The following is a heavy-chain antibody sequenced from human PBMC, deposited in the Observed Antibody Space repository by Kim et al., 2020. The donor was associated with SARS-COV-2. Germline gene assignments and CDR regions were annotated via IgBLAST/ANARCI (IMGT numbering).Heavy chain of an antibody. CDR2: IYHSGST. D-gene: IGHD6-13*01. CDR3: ARVTAAAGTLIY. CDR1: GGSISSSNW. J-gene: IGHJ4*02. Sequence: SETLSLTCAVSGGSISSSNWWSWVRQPPGKGLEWIGEIYHSGSTNYNPSLKSRVTTSVDKSKNQFSLKLSSVTAADTAVYYCARVTAAAGTLIYWGQGTLVTVSS. V-gene: IGHV4-4*02.